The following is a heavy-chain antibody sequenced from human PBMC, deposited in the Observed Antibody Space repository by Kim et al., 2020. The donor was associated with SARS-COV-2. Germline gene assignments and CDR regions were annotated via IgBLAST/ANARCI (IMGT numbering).Heavy chain of an antibody. J-gene: IGHJ4*02. CDR3: ARDLYYYDSSGYYYEVDY. CDR1: GYTFTSYG. V-gene: IGHV1-18*01. Sequence: ASVKVSCKASGYTFTSYGISWVRQAPGQGLEWMGWISAYNGNTNYAQKLQGRVTMTTDTSTSTAYMELRSLRSDDTAAYYCARDLYYYDSSGYYYEVDYWGQGTLVTVSS. CDR2: ISAYNGNT. D-gene: IGHD3-22*01.